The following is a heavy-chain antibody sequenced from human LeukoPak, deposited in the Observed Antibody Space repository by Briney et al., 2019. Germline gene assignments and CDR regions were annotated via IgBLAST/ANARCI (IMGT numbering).Heavy chain of an antibody. V-gene: IGHV3-20*01. CDR1: GFTFDDYG. J-gene: IGHJ6*04. CDR3: ARGIYGSGSYFSLDV. CDR2: INWNGGST. D-gene: IGHD3-10*01. Sequence: PGGSLRLSCAASGFTFDDYGMSWVRQAPGKGLEWVSGINWNGGSTGYADSVKGRFTISRGNAKNSLYLQMNSLRAEDTALYHCARGIYGSGSYFSLDVWGKGTTVTISS.